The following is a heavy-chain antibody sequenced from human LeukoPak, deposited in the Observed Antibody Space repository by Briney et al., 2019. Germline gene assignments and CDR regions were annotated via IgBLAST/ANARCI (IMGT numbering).Heavy chain of an antibody. CDR3: ARLAYYYDSSGYYDDAFDI. Sequence: GGSLRLSCAASGFTVSSNYMSWVRQAPGKGLEWVSVIYSGGSTYYADSVKGRFTISRDNSKNTLYLQMNSLRAEDTAVYYCARLAYYYDSSGYYDDAFDIWGQGTMVTVTS. D-gene: IGHD3-22*01. V-gene: IGHV3-53*01. CDR2: IYSGGST. CDR1: GFTVSSNY. J-gene: IGHJ3*02.